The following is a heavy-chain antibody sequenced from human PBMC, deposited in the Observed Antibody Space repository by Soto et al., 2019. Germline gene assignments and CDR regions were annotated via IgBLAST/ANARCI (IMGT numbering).Heavy chain of an antibody. CDR2: ISNDGSNK. CDR1: GFSFSTYG. V-gene: IGHV3-30*18. Sequence: GGSLRLSCAASGFSFSTYGMHWVRQAPGKGLEWVAFISNDGSNKYYADSVKGRFTISRDNSKNTVDLQMNSLRVEDTAVFYCAKDTYYHDSSGYYTFDYWGQGTLVTVSS. J-gene: IGHJ4*02. CDR3: AKDTYYHDSSGYYTFDY. D-gene: IGHD3-22*01.